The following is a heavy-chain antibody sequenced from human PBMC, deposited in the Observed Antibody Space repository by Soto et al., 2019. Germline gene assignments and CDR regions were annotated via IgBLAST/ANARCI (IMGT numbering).Heavy chain of an antibody. D-gene: IGHD5-18*01. Sequence: GASVKVSCKASGYPFTSYGISWVRQAPGQGLEWVAWISAYNGKRDTAEKFQGRVTMTLDTSTDTAHMELGDLTSADTAVYYCARRSLVASIHDAFEIWGQGTKVTVSS. CDR2: ISAYNGKR. CDR1: GYPFTSYG. V-gene: IGHV1-18*01. J-gene: IGHJ3*02. CDR3: ARRSLVASIHDAFEI.